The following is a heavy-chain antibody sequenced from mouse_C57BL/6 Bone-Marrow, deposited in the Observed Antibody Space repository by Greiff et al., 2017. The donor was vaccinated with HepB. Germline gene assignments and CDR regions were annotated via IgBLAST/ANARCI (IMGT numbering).Heavy chain of an antibody. V-gene: IGHV1-20*01. J-gene: IGHJ4*01. D-gene: IGHD2-2*01. CDR1: GYSFTGYF. Sequence: VQLQQSGPELVKPGDSVKISCKASGYSFTGYFMHWVMQSHGKSLEWIGRINPYNGDTFYNQKFKGKATLTVDKSSSTAHMELRSLTSEDSAVYYCARRMGLLWLRRGAMDYWGQGTSVTVSS. CDR3: ARRMGLLWLRRGAMDY. CDR2: INPYNGDT.